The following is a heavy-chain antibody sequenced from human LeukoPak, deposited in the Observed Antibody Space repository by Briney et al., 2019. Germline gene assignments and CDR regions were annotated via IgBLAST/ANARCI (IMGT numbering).Heavy chain of an antibody. V-gene: IGHV3-23*01. D-gene: IGHD2-21*01. CDR3: AKDFRIGYSAHFDY. CDR1: GFTFSSYV. Sequence: PGGSLRLSCAASGFTFSSYVMNWVRQAPGKGPEWVSGISDSGGSTYYADSVKGRFTISRDNSKNTLYLQMDSLRGEDTAVYYCAKDFRIGYSAHFDYWGQGALVTVSS. J-gene: IGHJ4*02. CDR2: ISDSGGST.